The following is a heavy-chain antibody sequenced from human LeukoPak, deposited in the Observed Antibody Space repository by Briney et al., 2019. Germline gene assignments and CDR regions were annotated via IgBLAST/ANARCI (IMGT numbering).Heavy chain of an antibody. CDR2: ISAYNVNT. CDR3: ARVTGDPDYYYYMDV. D-gene: IGHD1-14*01. J-gene: IGHJ6*03. V-gene: IGHV1-18*01. CDR1: LGTLSSYA. Sequence: ASVTVSYKPSLGTLSSYAISWVRQAPGQRLEWMGWISAYNVNTNYDQKRQGRVTMTTDASTSTAYMELRSLRSDDTAVYYYARVTGDPDYYYYMDVWGKGTTVTVAS.